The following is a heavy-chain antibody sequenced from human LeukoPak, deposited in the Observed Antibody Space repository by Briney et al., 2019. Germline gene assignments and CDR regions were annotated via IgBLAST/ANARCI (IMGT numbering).Heavy chain of an antibody. Sequence: GGSLRLSCAASGFTFSSYAMSWVRQAPGKGLEWVSAISGSGRSTYYADSVKGRFTISRDNSKNTLYLQMNSLRAEDTAVYYCAKDRGRITIFGVVQPDYYYYGMDVWGQGTTVTVSS. V-gene: IGHV3-23*01. CDR2: ISGSGRST. J-gene: IGHJ6*02. CDR3: AKDRGRITIFGVVQPDYYYYGMDV. CDR1: GFTFSSYA. D-gene: IGHD3-3*01.